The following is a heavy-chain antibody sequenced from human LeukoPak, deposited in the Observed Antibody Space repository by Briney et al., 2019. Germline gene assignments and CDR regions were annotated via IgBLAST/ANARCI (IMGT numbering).Heavy chain of an antibody. D-gene: IGHD3-22*01. CDR1: GFTFSNYA. V-gene: IGHV3-23*01. CDR3: AKDDSSGYYLYYYYGMDV. Sequence: QAGGSLRLSCAASGFTFSNYAMIWVRQAPEKGLEWVSAITGSGGGTYYADSVKGRFTISRDNSKNTLYLQMNSLRAEDTAVYYCAKDDSSGYYLYYYYGMDVWGQGTTVTVSS. J-gene: IGHJ6*02. CDR2: ITGSGGGT.